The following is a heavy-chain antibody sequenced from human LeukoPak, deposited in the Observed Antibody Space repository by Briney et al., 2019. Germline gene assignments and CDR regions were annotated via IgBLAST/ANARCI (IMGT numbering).Heavy chain of an antibody. Sequence: GGSLRLSCAASGFTFSSYAMSWVRQAPGKGLEWVSAISGSGGSTYYADSVKGRFTISRDNSKNTLYLQMNSLRAEDTAVYYCARDKDGDYDGPGPLDYWGQGTLVTVSS. CDR1: GFTFSSYA. V-gene: IGHV3-23*01. CDR2: ISGSGGST. CDR3: ARDKDGDYDGPGPLDY. D-gene: IGHD4-17*01. J-gene: IGHJ4*02.